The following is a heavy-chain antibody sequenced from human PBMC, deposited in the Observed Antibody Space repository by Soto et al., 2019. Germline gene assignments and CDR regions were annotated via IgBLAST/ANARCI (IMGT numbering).Heavy chain of an antibody. Sequence: QVQLVQSGAEVRMPGSSVKVSCKASGGTFSTYPINWVRQAPGQGLEWMGGIIPLFGTTNYAQKFKGRVTITADDSTRTAYMELSSLRAEDAAVYYCARGATHGSSWYFWFDPWGQGTLVTVSS. D-gene: IGHD6-13*01. CDR1: GGTFSTYP. V-gene: IGHV1-69*01. J-gene: IGHJ5*02. CDR2: IIPLFGTT. CDR3: ARGATHGSSWYFWFDP.